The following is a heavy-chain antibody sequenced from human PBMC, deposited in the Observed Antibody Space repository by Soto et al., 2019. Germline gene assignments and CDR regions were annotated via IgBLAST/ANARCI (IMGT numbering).Heavy chain of an antibody. V-gene: IGHV3-23*01. J-gene: IGHJ4*02. Sequence: EVQLLESGGGLVQPGGSLRLSCAASGFTFSSYAMSWVRQAPGKGLKWLSAISGSGGSTYYADSVKGRFTISRDNSKKTHYLQINSLRAEDTAVYYCAKDVTYYDYVWGSDRSSFDYWGQGTLVTVSS. CDR3: AKDVTYYDYVWGSDRSSFDY. CDR1: GFTFSSYA. D-gene: IGHD3-16*02. CDR2: ISGSGGST.